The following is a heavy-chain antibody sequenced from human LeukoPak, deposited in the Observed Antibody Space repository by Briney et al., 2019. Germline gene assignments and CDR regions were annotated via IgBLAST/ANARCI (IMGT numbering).Heavy chain of an antibody. CDR1: GYSISSGSY. CDR2: IYHSGST. CDR3: ARRRQQQLVRSGFDP. V-gene: IGHV4-38-2*01. D-gene: IGHD6-13*01. Sequence: PSETLSLTCAVSGYSISSGSYWGWIRQPPGKGLEWIGSIYHSGSTYYTPSLKGRVTISIDTSKNQFPLKLSSVTAADTAVYYCARRRQQQLVRSGFDPWGQGTLVTVSS. J-gene: IGHJ5*02.